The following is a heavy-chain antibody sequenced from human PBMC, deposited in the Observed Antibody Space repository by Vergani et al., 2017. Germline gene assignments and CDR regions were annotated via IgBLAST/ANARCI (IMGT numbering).Heavy chain of an antibody. CDR2: ISYDGSNK. D-gene: IGHD2-15*01. Sequence: VQLVESGGGVVQPGRSLRLSCAASGFTFSSYGMHWVRQAPGKGREWVAVISYDGSNKYYADSVKGRFTISRDNSKNALYLQMNSLRAEDTAVYYCAKDGSEDCSGGSCYGFDFDDWGQGTLVTVSS. CDR3: AKDGSEDCSGGSCYGFDFDD. V-gene: IGHV3-30*18. CDR1: GFTFSSYG. J-gene: IGHJ4*02.